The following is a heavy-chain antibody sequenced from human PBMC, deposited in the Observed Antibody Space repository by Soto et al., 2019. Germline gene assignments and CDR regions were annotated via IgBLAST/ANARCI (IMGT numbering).Heavy chain of an antibody. CDR3: GKDLMGEQWLGVMHY. Sequence: QVQLEESGGNVVQPGRSLRLSCAASGFSFSDYGMHWVRQAPGKGLESVALLSYDGDKEYYADSVKGRFTISRDNSKNTVFLQMYSLRPEDTAVYYCGKDLMGEQWLGVMHYWGQGTRVTVSS. J-gene: IGHJ4*02. V-gene: IGHV3-30*18. D-gene: IGHD6-19*01. CDR2: LSYDGDKE. CDR1: GFSFSDYG.